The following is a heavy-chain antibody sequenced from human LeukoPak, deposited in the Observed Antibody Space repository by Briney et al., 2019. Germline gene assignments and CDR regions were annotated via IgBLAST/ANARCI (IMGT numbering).Heavy chain of an antibody. D-gene: IGHD2-2*01. J-gene: IGHJ5*02. CDR2: IYYSGST. CDR3: ARHERHCSSTSCSVAIDP. Sequence: SETLSLTCAVYGGSFSGYYWSWIRQPPGKGLEWIGSIYYSGSTYYNPSLKSRVTISVDTSKNQFSLKLSSVTAADTAVYYCARHERHCSSTSCSVAIDPWGQGTLVTVSS. V-gene: IGHV4-34*01. CDR1: GGSFSGYY.